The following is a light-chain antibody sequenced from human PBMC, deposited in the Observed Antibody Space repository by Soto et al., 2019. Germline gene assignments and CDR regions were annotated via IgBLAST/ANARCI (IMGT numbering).Light chain of an antibody. J-gene: IGKJ4*01. V-gene: IGKV3-15*01. CDR1: QSVNLN. CDR2: GAS. CDR3: EQGVSRHPPT. Sequence: EIVMTQSPATLSVSPGETATLSCRASQSVNLNFAWYQQKPGQPPRLLIYGASIRATGIPARFSGSGAGTEFPLTLTRLQSEDAAVYYREQGVSRHPPTFGGGTTVDIK.